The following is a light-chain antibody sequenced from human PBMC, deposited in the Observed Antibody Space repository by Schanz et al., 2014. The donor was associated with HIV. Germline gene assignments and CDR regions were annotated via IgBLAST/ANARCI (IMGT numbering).Light chain of an antibody. V-gene: IGKV1-5*03. CDR2: KAS. Sequence: DIQMTQSPSTLSASVGDRVTITCRASQSISSWLAWYQQKPGKAPKLLIYKASSLESGVPSRFSGTGSGTEFTLPISSLQPDDLATYYCQQYTRYPPFTFGQGTKLEIK. J-gene: IGKJ2*01. CDR1: QSISSW. CDR3: QQYTRYPPFT.